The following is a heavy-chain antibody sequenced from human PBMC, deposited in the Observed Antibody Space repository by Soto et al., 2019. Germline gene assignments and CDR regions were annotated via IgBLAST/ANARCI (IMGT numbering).Heavy chain of an antibody. D-gene: IGHD3-10*01. Sequence: SVKVSCKASGYTFTGYYMHWVRQAPGQGLEWMGWINPNSGGTNYAQKFQGWVTMTRDTPISTAYMELSRLRSDDTAVYYCARDHAFGELDYGMDVWGQGTTVTVSS. CDR2: INPNSGGT. V-gene: IGHV1-2*04. CDR1: GYTFTGYY. J-gene: IGHJ6*02. CDR3: ARDHAFGELDYGMDV.